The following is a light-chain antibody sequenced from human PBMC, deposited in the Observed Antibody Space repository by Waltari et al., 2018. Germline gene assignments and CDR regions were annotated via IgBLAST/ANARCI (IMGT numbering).Light chain of an antibody. CDR2: QAS. CDR1: QSISPW. Sequence: DIQMTQSPSTRSASVGDRVTITCRASQSISPWLAWYQQKPGKAPKLLIYQASSLESGVPSTFSGSASGTDFTLTISSLQPDDFATYYCQQYHTYPWTFGQGTKVETK. J-gene: IGKJ1*01. CDR3: QQYHTYPWT. V-gene: IGKV1-5*03.